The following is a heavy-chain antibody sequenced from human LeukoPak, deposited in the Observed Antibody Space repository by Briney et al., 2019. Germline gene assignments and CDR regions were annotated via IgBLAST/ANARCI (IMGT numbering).Heavy chain of an antibody. Sequence: GGSLRLSCAASGFTVSSNYMSWVRQAPGKGLEWVSVIYSGSSTYYADSVKGRFTIPRHNSKSTLYLQMNSLRAEDTAVYYCARDGSCYDSGYYYGMDVWGQGTTVTVPS. D-gene: IGHD5-12*01. V-gene: IGHV3-53*04. CDR2: IYSGSST. CDR3: ARDGSCYDSGYYYGMDV. CDR1: GFTVSSNY. J-gene: IGHJ6*02.